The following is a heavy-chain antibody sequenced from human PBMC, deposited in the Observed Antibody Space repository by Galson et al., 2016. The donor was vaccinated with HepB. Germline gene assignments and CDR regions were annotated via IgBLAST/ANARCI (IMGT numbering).Heavy chain of an antibody. CDR1: GYSFTNYW. CDR2: IYPGDSDT. V-gene: IGHV5-51*01. D-gene: IGHD3-10*01. Sequence: QSGAEVKKPGDSVMISCKGSGYSFTNYWIGWVRQMPGKGLEWLGIIYPGDSDTRYSPSFEGQLTISANKSTNTAYLQWSNLKASDTAIYYCARRDNYYGLGSYMLDYWGRGTLVTVSS. J-gene: IGHJ4*02. CDR3: ARRDNYYGLGSYMLDY.